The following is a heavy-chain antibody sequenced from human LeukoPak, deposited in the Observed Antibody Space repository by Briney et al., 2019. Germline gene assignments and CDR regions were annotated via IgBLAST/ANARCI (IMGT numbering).Heavy chain of an antibody. J-gene: IGHJ3*02. D-gene: IGHD4-11*01. Sequence: SQTLSLTCTVSGGSISSGGYYWSWIRQHPGKGLEWIGYIYYSGSTYYNPSLKSRVSISVDTSKNQFSLKLSSVTAADTAVYYCARETTANAFDIWGQGTMVTVSS. CDR1: GGSISSGGYY. CDR2: IYYSGST. V-gene: IGHV4-31*03. CDR3: ARETTANAFDI.